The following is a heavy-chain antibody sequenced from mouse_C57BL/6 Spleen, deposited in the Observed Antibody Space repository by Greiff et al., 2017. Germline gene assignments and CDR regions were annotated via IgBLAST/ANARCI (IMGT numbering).Heavy chain of an antibody. V-gene: IGHV1-52*01. CDR3: ARSRDYGSPWFAY. CDR1: GYTFTSYW. D-gene: IGHD1-1*01. Sequence: QVQLQQPGAELVRPGSSVKLSCKASGYTFTSYWMHWVKPRPIQGLEWIGNIDPSDSETHYNQKFKDKATLTVDKSSSTAYMQLSSLASEDSAVXYCARSRDYGSPWFAYWGKGTLVTVSA. CDR2: IDPSDSET. J-gene: IGHJ3*01.